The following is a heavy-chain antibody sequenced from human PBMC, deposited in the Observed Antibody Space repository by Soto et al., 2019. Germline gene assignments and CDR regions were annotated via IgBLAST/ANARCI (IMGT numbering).Heavy chain of an antibody. CDR1: GGTFSSYA. D-gene: IGHD6-13*01. CDR3: SRDRAAAGTDDYYGMDI. V-gene: IGHV1-69*13. CDR2: IIPIFGTA. Sequence: AVKFSFKAAGGTFSSYAISWVRQAPGQGLDCVGGIIPIFGTANYAQKFQGRVQITADGSTSTAQMDLRSIRYEDPAVYYCSRDRAAAGTDDYYGMDIW. J-gene: IGHJ6*01.